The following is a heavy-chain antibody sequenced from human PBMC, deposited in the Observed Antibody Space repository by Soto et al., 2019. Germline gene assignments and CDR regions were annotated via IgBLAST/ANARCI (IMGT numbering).Heavy chain of an antibody. Sequence: GGSLRLSCAASGFTFSTYWMHWVRQAPGKGLVWVSRINNDGTYTDYADSVKGRLTISRDNAKNTLYLQMNSLRAEDTAVYYCARDFRGVNAVDVWGQGTMVTVSS. CDR2: INNDGTYT. D-gene: IGHD3-10*01. V-gene: IGHV3-74*01. CDR3: ARDFRGVNAVDV. J-gene: IGHJ3*01. CDR1: GFTFSTYW.